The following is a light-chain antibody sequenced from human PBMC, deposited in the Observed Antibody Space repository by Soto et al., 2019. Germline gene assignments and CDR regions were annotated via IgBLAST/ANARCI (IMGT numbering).Light chain of an antibody. J-gene: IGKJ1*01. CDR1: QTISSW. CDR3: QQLNSYPRT. Sequence: DIQMTQSPSTLSGSVGDRVAITCRASQTISSWLAWYQQKPGKAPKLLIYKASTLKSGVPSRFSGSGSGTEFTLTISSLQPEDFATYYCQQLNSYPRTFGQGTKVDNK. V-gene: IGKV1-5*03. CDR2: KAS.